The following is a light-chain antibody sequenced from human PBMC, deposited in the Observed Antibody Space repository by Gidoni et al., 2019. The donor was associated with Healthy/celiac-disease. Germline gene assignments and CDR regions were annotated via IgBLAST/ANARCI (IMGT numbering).Light chain of an antibody. CDR1: SSDVGSYNL. CDR3: CSYAGSSTPVV. J-gene: IGLJ2*01. CDR2: EGS. V-gene: IGLV2-23*01. Sequence: SALTQPASVSGSPGPSITISCTGTSSDVGSYNLVSWYQQHPGKAPKLMIYEGSKRPSGVSNRFSGSKSGNTASRTISGLQAEDEADYYCCSYAGSSTPVVFGGGTKLTVL.